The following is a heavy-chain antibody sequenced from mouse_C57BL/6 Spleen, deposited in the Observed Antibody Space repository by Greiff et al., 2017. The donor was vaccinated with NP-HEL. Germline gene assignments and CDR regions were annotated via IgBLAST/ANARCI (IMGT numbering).Heavy chain of an antibody. CDR1: GFTFSDYG. V-gene: IGHV5-17*01. D-gene: IGHD1-3*01. CDR3: ARPGSSAWFAY. Sequence: EVKLMESGGGLVKPGGSLKLSCAASGFTFSDYGMHWVRQAPEKGLEWVAYISSGSSTIYYADTVKGRFTISRDNAKNTLFLQMTSLRSEDTAMYYCARPGSSAWFAYWGQGTLVTVSA. J-gene: IGHJ3*01. CDR2: ISSGSSTI.